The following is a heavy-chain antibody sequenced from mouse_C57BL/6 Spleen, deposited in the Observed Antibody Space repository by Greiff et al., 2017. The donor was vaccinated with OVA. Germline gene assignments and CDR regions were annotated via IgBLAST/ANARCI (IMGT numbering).Heavy chain of an antibody. D-gene: IGHD1-1*01. J-gene: IGHJ2*01. Sequence: VQLQQSGAELMKPGASVKLSCKATGYTFTGYWIEWVKQRPGHGLEWIGEILPGSGGTNYNEKFKGKATFTADTSSNTAYMQLSSLTTEDSAIYYCARGIYYGSFLYYCDYWGQGTTLTVSS. CDR1: GYTFTGYW. V-gene: IGHV1-9*01. CDR2: ILPGSGGT. CDR3: ARGIYYGSFLYYCDY.